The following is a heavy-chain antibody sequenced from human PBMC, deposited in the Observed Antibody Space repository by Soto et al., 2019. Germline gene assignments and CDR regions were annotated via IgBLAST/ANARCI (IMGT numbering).Heavy chain of an antibody. D-gene: IGHD3-10*01. Sequence: SETLSLTCAVYGGSFSGYYWSWIRQPPGKGLEWIGEINHSGSTNYNPSLKSRVTISVDTSKNQFSLKLSSVTAADTAVYYCARGDKRARVTMVRGGKDVSYYMDVWGKGTTVTVSS. CDR3: ARGDKRARVTMVRGGKDVSYYMDV. J-gene: IGHJ6*03. V-gene: IGHV4-34*01. CDR2: INHSGST. CDR1: GGSFSGYY.